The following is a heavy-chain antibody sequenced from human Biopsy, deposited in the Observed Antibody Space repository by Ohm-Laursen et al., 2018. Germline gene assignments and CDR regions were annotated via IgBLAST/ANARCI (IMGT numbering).Heavy chain of an antibody. V-gene: IGHV4-34*01. CDR2: INQSGST. CDR3: ARGSGYFKLDV. Sequence: GTLFLTCAVNGESSSGYFWNWIRQPPGKGLEWIGEINQSGSTKYNPSLKRRATLSADSSNSQFSLRLTSVTAADTAIYYCARGSGYFKLDVWGQGTTVTVSS. J-gene: IGHJ6*02. D-gene: IGHD5-12*01. CDR1: GESSSGYF.